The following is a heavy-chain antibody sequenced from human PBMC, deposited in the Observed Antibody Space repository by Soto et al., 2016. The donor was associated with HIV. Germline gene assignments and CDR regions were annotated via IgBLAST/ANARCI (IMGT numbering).Heavy chain of an antibody. CDR2: IIPIFGSA. J-gene: IGHJ4*02. CDR3: AKLYSSGWSPLFFDY. CDR1: GGTFSRYG. D-gene: IGHD6-19*01. Sequence: QVQLVQSGAEMKKPGSSVKVSCKASGGTFSRYGISWVRQAPGKGLEWMGIIIPIFGSANYAQKFQGRVRITADESTSTAYMELSSLRFDDTAMYYCAKLYSSGWSPLFFDYWGQGTLVTVSS. V-gene: IGHV1-69*18.